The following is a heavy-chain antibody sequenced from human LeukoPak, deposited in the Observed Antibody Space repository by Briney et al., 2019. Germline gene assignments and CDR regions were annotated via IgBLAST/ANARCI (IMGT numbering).Heavy chain of an antibody. CDR3: ARYSSSWTSFDY. Sequence: PGGSLRLSCAASGFTFSSYGMHWVRQAPGKGLEWVAFIRYDGSNKYYADSVKGRFTISRDNSKNTLYLQMNSLRAEDTAVYYCARYSSSWTSFDYWGQGTLVTVSS. CDR2: IRYDGSNK. J-gene: IGHJ4*02. D-gene: IGHD6-13*01. V-gene: IGHV3-30*02. CDR1: GFTFSSYG.